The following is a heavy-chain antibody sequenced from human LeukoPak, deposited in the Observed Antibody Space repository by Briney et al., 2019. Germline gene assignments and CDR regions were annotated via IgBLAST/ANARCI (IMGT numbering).Heavy chain of an antibody. CDR2: ILGSGDST. CDR1: GFTFSNYA. J-gene: IGHJ5*02. D-gene: IGHD3-22*01. Sequence: GGSLRLSCAASGFTFSNYAMSWVRQAPGKGLEWVSGILGSGDSTYYADSVKGRFTISRDNSKNILYLQMNGLRAEDTAVYYCARATGNSGYYALDHWGQGTLVTVSS. CDR3: ARATGNSGYYALDH. V-gene: IGHV3-23*01.